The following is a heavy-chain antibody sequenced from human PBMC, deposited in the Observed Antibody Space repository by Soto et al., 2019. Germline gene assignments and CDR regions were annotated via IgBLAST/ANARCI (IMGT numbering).Heavy chain of an antibody. J-gene: IGHJ4*02. Sequence: EVQVVESGGGLVQPGGSLRLSCAVSGFALSRYWMSWVRQAPGKGLEWVANIKEDGSGKHYVDSVKGRCTISRDNAKNSLYMQITSLRAEDKAVNYCAHVAVRGQGALGTVSS. CDR2: IKEDGSGK. V-gene: IGHV3-7*05. CDR1: GFALSRYW. CDR3: AHVAV. D-gene: IGHD6-19*01.